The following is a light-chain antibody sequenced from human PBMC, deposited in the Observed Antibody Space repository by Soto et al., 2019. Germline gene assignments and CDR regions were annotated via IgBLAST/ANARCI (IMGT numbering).Light chain of an antibody. CDR3: GTWDSSLSAGV. Sequence: QSALTQPASVSGSPGQSITISCTGTSSDVGGYNYVSWYQQHPGKAPKLMIYEVSNRPSGIPDRFSGSKSGTSATLGITGLQTGDEADYYCGTWDSSLSAGVFGGGTQLT. CDR2: EVS. CDR1: SSDVGGYNY. J-gene: IGLJ2*01. V-gene: IGLV2-14*01.